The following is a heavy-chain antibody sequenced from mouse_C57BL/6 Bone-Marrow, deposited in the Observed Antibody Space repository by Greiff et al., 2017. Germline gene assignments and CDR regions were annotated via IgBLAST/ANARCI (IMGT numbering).Heavy chain of an antibody. CDR1: GYTFTSYG. Sequence: QVQLQQSGAELARPGASVKLSCKASGYTFTSYGISWVKQRTGQGLEWIGEIYPRSGNTYYNEKFKGKATLTADKSSSTAYMELRSLTSEDSAVYFCAVNWGFAYWGQGTLVTVSA. V-gene: IGHV1-81*01. CDR3: AVNWGFAY. J-gene: IGHJ3*01. D-gene: IGHD4-1*01. CDR2: IYPRSGNT.